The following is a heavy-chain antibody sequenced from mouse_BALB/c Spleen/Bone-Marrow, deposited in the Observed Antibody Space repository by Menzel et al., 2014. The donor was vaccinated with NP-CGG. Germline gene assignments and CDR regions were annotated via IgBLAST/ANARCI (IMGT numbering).Heavy chain of an antibody. V-gene: IGHV2-6-7*01. Sequence: VQLVESGPGLVAPSQSLSITCTVSGFSLTGYGVNWVRQPPGKGLEWLGMIWGDGRTDYNSALKSRLSISKDNSKSQVFLKMNSLQTDGTARYYCARHYCSNYYAMDYWGQGTSVSVSS. CDR1: GFSLTGYG. J-gene: IGHJ4*01. CDR2: IWGDGRT. CDR3: ARHYCSNYYAMDY. D-gene: IGHD1-1*02.